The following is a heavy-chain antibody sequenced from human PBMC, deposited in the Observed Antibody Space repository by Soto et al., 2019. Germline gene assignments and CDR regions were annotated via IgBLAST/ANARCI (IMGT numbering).Heavy chain of an antibody. CDR1: GGSISSSSYY. V-gene: IGHV4-39*01. CDR2: IYYSGST. J-gene: IGHJ5*02. D-gene: IGHD3-10*01. Sequence: QLQLQESGPGLVKPSETLSLTCTVSGGSISSSSYYWGWIRQPPGKGLEWIGSIYYSGSTYYNPSLKSRVTISVDTSKNQFSLKLSSVTAADTAVYYCARLFEVNWFDPWGQGTLVTVSS. CDR3: ARLFEVNWFDP.